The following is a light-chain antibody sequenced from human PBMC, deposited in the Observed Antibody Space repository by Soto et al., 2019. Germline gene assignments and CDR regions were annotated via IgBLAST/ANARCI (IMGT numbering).Light chain of an antibody. CDR2: DVS. V-gene: IGLV2-14*03. Sequence: QSALTQPASVSGSPGQSITISCTGTSSDVGAYNYVSWYQHHPGKAPKLRIYDVSNRPSGVSNRFSGSKFGNTASLTISGLQAEDEADYYCSSYTSSSWVFGGGTKLTVL. CDR1: SSDVGAYNY. J-gene: IGLJ3*02. CDR3: SSYTSSSWV.